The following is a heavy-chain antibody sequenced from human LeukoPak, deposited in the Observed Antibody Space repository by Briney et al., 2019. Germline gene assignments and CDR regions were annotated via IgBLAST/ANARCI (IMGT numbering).Heavy chain of an antibody. Sequence: SETLSLTCTVSGGSISSYYWSWIRQPPGKGLEWIGCIYYSGSTNYNPSLKSRVTVSVDTSKDQFPLKLSSLTAADTAVYYCARSFLGDWYFDLWGRGTLVTVSS. CDR1: GGSISSYY. CDR3: ARSFLGDWYFDL. V-gene: IGHV4-59*01. D-gene: IGHD1-26*01. CDR2: IYYSGST. J-gene: IGHJ2*01.